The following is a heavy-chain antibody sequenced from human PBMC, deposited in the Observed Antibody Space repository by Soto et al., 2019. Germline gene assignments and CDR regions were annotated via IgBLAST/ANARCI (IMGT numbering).Heavy chain of an antibody. D-gene: IGHD6-13*01. CDR2: ITDSGTGT. Sequence: EVHLLESGGGLVHPGESLRLSCGASGFTFSNCVMTWVRQAPGKGLEWVSCITDSGTGTYYADSMKGRFTISRDNSKNTMYLQMNNLRAEDTGVYYCAKGLINGRWYAEDWGQGTLVTVSS. J-gene: IGHJ4*02. CDR3: AKGLINGRWYAED. V-gene: IGHV3-23*01. CDR1: GFTFSNCV.